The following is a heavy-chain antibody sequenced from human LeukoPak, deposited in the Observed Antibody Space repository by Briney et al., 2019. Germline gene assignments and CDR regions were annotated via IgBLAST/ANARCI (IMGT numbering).Heavy chain of an antibody. CDR1: GYIFTSYY. J-gene: IGHJ6*03. D-gene: IGHD1-26*01. Sequence: ASVKVSCKASGYIFTSYYMHWVRQAPGQGLEWMGIMNTSGGTTSYAQKFQGRVTMTRDTSTSTVYMELSSLRSEDTAVYYCAREGSIVGADWTLDYYYNMDVWGKGTTVTISS. CDR2: MNTSGGTT. CDR3: AREGSIVGADWTLDYYYNMDV. V-gene: IGHV1-46*01.